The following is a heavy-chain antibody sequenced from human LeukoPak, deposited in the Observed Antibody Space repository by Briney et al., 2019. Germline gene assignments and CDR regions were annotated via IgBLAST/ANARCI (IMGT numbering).Heavy chain of an antibody. V-gene: IGHV4-4*02. CDR2: IYHSGAT. J-gene: IGHJ6*02. CDR1: GGSISSSSSIC. D-gene: IGHD5/OR15-5a*01. CDR3: GVSYYYYYGMDV. Sequence: PSETLSLTCAVSGGSISSSSSICWTWVRQPPGKGLEWIGEIYHSGATNYNPSLKSRVTMLLDKSKNQFSLKLNSVTAADTAVYYCGVSYYYYYGMDVWGQGTTVTVSS.